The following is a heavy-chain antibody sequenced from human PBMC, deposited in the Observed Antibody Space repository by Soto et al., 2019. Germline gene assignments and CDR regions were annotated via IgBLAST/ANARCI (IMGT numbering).Heavy chain of an antibody. CDR3: ARQVSSTYYYYYYGMDV. V-gene: IGHV4-39*01. CDR1: GGSISSSSYY. Sequence: SETLSLTCTVSGGSISSSSYYWGWIRQPPGKGLEWIGSIYYSGSTYYNPSLKSRVTISVDTSKNQFSLKLSSVTAADTAVYYCARQVSSTYYYYYYGMDVWGQGTTVTVSS. CDR2: IYYSGST. D-gene: IGHD6-6*01. J-gene: IGHJ6*02.